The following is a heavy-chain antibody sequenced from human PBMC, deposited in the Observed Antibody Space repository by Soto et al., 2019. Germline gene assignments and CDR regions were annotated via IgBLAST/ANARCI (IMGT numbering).Heavy chain of an antibody. Sequence: EVQLVKSGGGLVQPGGSLRLSCAASGFTFSNYWMYWVRQAPGKGLVWVSRVNNDGTDTTHADSVKGRFTISRDNAENTLYLQMNSLRAEDTAVYYCARGGLQHARDVWGQGSTVTVSS. CDR2: VNNDGTDT. CDR1: GFTFSNYW. V-gene: IGHV3-74*03. J-gene: IGHJ6*02. CDR3: ARGGLQHARDV. D-gene: IGHD6-13*01.